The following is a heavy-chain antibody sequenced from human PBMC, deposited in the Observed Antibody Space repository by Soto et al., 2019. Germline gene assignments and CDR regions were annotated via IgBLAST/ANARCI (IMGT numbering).Heavy chain of an antibody. V-gene: IGHV3-23*01. J-gene: IGHJ3*02. D-gene: IGHD3-22*01. Sequence: EAQLLESGGGLVQPGGSLRLSCAASGFTFSSYAMSWVRQAPGKGLEWVSAISGSGGSTYYADSVKGRFTISRDNSKNTLYLQMNSLRAEDTAVYYCAKDQHYYDSSGGDAFDIWGQGTMVTVSS. CDR3: AKDQHYYDSSGGDAFDI. CDR2: ISGSGGST. CDR1: GFTFSSYA.